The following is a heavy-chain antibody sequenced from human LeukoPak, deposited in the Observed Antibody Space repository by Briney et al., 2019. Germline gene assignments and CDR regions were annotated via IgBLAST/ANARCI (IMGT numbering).Heavy chain of an antibody. Sequence: SETLSLTCTVSGGSISSSSYYWGWIRQPPGKGLEWIGSIYYSGSTYYHPSLKSRVTISVDTSKNQFSLKLSSVTAADTAVYYCARRDYYGDYGAFDIWGQGTMVTVSP. CDR3: ARRDYYGDYGAFDI. D-gene: IGHD4-17*01. V-gene: IGHV4-39*01. CDR1: GGSISSSSYY. CDR2: IYYSGST. J-gene: IGHJ3*02.